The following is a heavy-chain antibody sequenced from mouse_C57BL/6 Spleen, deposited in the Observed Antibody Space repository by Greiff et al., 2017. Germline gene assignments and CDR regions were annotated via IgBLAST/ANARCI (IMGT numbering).Heavy chain of an antibody. CDR1: GYTFTSYW. CDR2: IYPGSGST. J-gene: IGHJ2*01. D-gene: IGHD1-1*01. Sequence: VQLQQPGAELVKPGASVKMSCKASGYTFTSYWITWVKQRPGQGLEWLGDIYPGSGSTYYNEKFKCKATLTVDTSSSPAYMQLSSLTSEDSAVYYCARSHYSRPVDYWGQGTTLTVSS. CDR3: ARSHYSRPVDY. V-gene: IGHV1-55*01.